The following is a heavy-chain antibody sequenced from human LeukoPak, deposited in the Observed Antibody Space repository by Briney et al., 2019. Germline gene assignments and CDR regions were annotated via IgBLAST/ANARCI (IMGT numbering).Heavy chain of an antibody. CDR2: IYTSGST. V-gene: IGHV4-4*07. CDR1: GGSISSYY. CDR3: ARQSTVTKGVGYYYYMDV. J-gene: IGHJ6*03. Sequence: PSETLSLTCTVSGGSISSYYWSWLRQPAGKGLEWIGRIYTSGSTNYNPSLKSRVTMSVDTSKNQFSLKLSSVTAADTAVYYCARQSTVTKGVGYYYYMDVWGKGTTVTVSS. D-gene: IGHD4-17*01.